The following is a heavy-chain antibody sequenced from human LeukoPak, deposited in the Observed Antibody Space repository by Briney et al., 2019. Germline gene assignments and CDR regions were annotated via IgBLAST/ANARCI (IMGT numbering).Heavy chain of an antibody. CDR2: IYPGDSDA. V-gene: IGHV5-51*01. CDR1: GYSFTSYR. CDR3: ARAVSGSYYYYYIDV. D-gene: IGHD1-26*01. J-gene: IGHJ6*03. Sequence: GESLKISCKGSGYSFTSYRIGWVRQMPGKGLKWMGIIYPGDSDARYSPSFQGQVTISADKSISTAYLQWSSLKASDTAMYYCARAVSGSYYYYYIDVWGKGTTVTISS.